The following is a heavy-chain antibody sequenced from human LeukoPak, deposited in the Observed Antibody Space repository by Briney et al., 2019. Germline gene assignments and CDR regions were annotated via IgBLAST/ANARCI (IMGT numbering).Heavy chain of an antibody. CDR1: GGSISSYY. CDR3: AREKGGIKDAFDI. D-gene: IGHD3-10*01. V-gene: IGHV4-59*01. Sequence: SETLSLTCTVSGGSISSYYWSWIRQPPGKGLEWIGYIYYSGSTNYNPSLKSRVTISVDTSKNQFSLQLSSVTAADTAVYYCAREKGGIKDAFDIWGQGTMVTVSS. CDR2: IYYSGST. J-gene: IGHJ3*02.